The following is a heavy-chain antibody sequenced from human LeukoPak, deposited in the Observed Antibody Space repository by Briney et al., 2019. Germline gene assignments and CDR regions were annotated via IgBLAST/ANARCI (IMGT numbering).Heavy chain of an antibody. V-gene: IGHV4-59*01. CDR1: GGSISSDY. D-gene: IGHD3-9*01. CDR2: IYYGGNT. J-gene: IGHJ4*02. Sequence: PSETLSLTCTVSGGSISSDYWSWIRQSPGKGLEWIGYIYYGGNTNCNPSLKSRVTISIDTSKNQFSLKLSSVTAADTAVYYCARVRYDILTGPTYYFDYWGQGTLVTVSS. CDR3: ARVRYDILTGPTYYFDY.